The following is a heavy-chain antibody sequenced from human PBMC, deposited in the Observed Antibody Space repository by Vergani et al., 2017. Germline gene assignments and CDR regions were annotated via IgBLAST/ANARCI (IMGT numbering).Heavy chain of an antibody. D-gene: IGHD6-19*01. CDR2: IWYDGSNK. V-gene: IGHV3-33*03. CDR1: GFTFSSYG. Sequence: QVQLVESGGGVVQPGRSLRLSCAASGFTFSSYGMHWVRQAPGKGLEWVAVIWYDGSNKYYADSVKGRFTISRDNAKNSLYLQMNSLRAEDTALYYCAKDFSGWYHGMDVWGQGTTVTVSS. CDR3: AKDFSGWYHGMDV. J-gene: IGHJ6*02.